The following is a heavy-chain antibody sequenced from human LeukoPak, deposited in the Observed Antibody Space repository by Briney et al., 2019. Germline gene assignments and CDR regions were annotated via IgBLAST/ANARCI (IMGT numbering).Heavy chain of an antibody. CDR1: GFTFSSYA. CDR2: ISYDGSNK. V-gene: IGHV3-30*04. Sequence: PGRSLRLSCAASGFTFSSYAMHWVRQAPGKGLEWVAVISYDGSNKYYADSVKGRFTISRDNSKNTLYLQMNSLRAEDTAVYYCARDQSPWTVAGPLDYWGQGTLVTVSS. CDR3: ARDQSPWTVAGPLDY. J-gene: IGHJ4*02. D-gene: IGHD6-19*01.